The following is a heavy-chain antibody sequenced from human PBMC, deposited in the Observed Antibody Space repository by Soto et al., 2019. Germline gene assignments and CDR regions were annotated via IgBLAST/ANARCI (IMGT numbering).Heavy chain of an antibody. CDR3: ARGMKFDFCMKGWDV. CDR1: GYTFTTYD. J-gene: IGHJ6*02. D-gene: IGHD3-3*01. CDR2: MDPNSGST. Sequence: QAQLVQSGAAVRKPGASVKVSCTASGYTFTTYDINWVRQAPGQGLEWLGWMDPNSGSTGYAQNFQGRITMTRNISRNSANMDLSRLQAEETAVYYCARGMKFDFCMKGWDVWGQGSTVTFS. V-gene: IGHV1-8*01.